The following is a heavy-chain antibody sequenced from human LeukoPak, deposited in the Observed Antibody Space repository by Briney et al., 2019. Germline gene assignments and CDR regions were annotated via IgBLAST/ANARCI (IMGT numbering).Heavy chain of an antibody. CDR3: ARGLPLANFDY. CDR1: GGSFSGYY. CDR2: INHSGST. J-gene: IGHJ4*02. Sequence: SETLSLTCAVYGGSFSGYYWSWIRQPPGKGLEWIGEINHSGSTNYNPSLKSRVTISVDTSKNQFSLKLSSVTAADTVVYYCARGLPLANFDYWGQGTLVTVSS. V-gene: IGHV4-34*01.